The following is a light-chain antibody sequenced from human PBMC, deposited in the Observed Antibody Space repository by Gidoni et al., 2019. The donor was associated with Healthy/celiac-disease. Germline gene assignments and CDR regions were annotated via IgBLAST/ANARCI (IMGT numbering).Light chain of an antibody. CDR1: TGSVSTSYY. CDR2: STN. Sequence: QTVGTQEQSSSVSPGGTVTLTCGLRTGSVSTSYYPSWYQQTPGQAPRTLIYSTNTRSSGVPYLVSGSILGNKAALTITSAQADDESDYYCVLYMGSGTWVFGGGTKLTVL. CDR3: VLYMGSGTWV. J-gene: IGLJ3*02. V-gene: IGLV8-61*01.